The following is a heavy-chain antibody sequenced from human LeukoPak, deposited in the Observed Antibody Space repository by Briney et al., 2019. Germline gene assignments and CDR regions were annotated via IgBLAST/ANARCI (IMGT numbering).Heavy chain of an antibody. CDR2: IKQDGSEK. D-gene: IGHD6-13*01. CDR1: GFTFSSYW. Sequence: GGSLRLSCAASGFTFSSYWMSWVRQAPGKGLEWVANIKQDGSEKYYVDSVKGRFTISRDNAKNSPYLQMNSLRAEDTAVYYCARWSIAAAGTPSYYYYGMDVWGQGTTVTVSS. V-gene: IGHV3-7*01. CDR3: ARWSIAAAGTPSYYYYGMDV. J-gene: IGHJ6*02.